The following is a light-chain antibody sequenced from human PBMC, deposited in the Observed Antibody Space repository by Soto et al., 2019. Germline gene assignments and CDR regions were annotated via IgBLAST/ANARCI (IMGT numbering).Light chain of an antibody. J-gene: IGLJ3*02. CDR1: SSDVGAYDY. Sequence: QSVLTQPRSVSGSPGQSITISCTGTSSDVGAYDYVSWYQQHPDRAPKLMIYVVSKRPSGVPDRFSGSKSGNTASLTISGLQAEDEAEYYCCSYAGSSTWVFGGGTKVTVL. CDR2: VVS. CDR3: CSYAGSSTWV. V-gene: IGLV2-11*01.